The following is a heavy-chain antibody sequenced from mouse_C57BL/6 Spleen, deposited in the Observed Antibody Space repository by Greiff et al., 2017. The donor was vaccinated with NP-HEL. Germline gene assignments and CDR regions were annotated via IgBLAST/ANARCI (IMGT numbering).Heavy chain of an antibody. CDR2: IDPETGGT. J-gene: IGHJ3*01. D-gene: IGHD1-1*02. CDR3: TRDYSWFAY. Sequence: QVQLQQSGAELVRPGASVTLSCKASGYTFTDYEMHWVKQTPVHGLEWIGAIDPETGGTAYNQKFKGMAILTADKSSSTAYMELRSLTSEDSAVYYCTRDYSWFAYWGQGTLVTVSA. V-gene: IGHV1-15*01. CDR1: GYTFTDYE.